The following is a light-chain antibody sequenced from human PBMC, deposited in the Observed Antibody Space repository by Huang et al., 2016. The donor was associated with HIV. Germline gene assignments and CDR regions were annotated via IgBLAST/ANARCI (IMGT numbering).Light chain of an antibody. J-gene: IGKJ1*01. CDR2: AAS. V-gene: IGKV1-39*01. CDR3: PRT. Sequence: DIQMTQSPSSLSASVGDRVTITCRASQTINSYLHWYQQKPGKAPQLLIYAASNLQSGVPSRFSGGRSGTDFTLTISSLQPEDFATYSSPRTFGQGTKVDIK. CDR1: QTINSY.